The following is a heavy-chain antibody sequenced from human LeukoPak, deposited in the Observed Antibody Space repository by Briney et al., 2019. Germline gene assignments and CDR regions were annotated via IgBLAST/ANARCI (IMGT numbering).Heavy chain of an antibody. CDR2: IKHDGSEK. CDR3: ATDRGWRTSGYYLYYFEY. CDR1: GFIFTNYF. V-gene: IGHV3-7*01. D-gene: IGHD3-3*01. Sequence: GGSLRLSCGASGFIFTNYFMSWVRQAPGKGLEWVASIKHDGSEKYYVDSVRGRFTISRDNTMNSLYLQMSSLRAEDTAVYYCATDRGWRTSGYYLYYFEYWGQGTLVTYSS. J-gene: IGHJ4*02.